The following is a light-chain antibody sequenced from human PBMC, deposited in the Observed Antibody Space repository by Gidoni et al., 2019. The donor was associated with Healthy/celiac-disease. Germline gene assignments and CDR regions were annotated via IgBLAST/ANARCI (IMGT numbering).Light chain of an antibody. V-gene: IGKV1-39*01. CDR2: AAS. CDR1: QSISSY. Sequence: DIQMTQSPSSLSASVGDRVTITCRASQSISSYLNWYQQKPGKAPKLLIYAASSLQSGVPSRFSGSGSGTDFTLTISSLQPEDFATYYCQQSYSIPWTFXQXTKVXIK. J-gene: IGKJ1*01. CDR3: QQSYSIPWT.